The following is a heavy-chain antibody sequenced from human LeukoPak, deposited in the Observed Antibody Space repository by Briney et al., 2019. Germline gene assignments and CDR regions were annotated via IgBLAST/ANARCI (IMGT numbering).Heavy chain of an antibody. V-gene: IGHV3-21*01. CDR3: ARSPAAIDAFDI. CDR1: GFTFSSYS. D-gene: IGHD2-2*01. CDR2: ISSSSSYI. J-gene: IGHJ3*02. Sequence: GGSLRLSCAASGFTFSSYSMNWVRQAPGKGLEWVSSISSSSSYIYYADSVKGRFTISRDNAKNSLYLQMNSLRAEDTAVYYCARSPAAIDAFDIWGQGTMVTVSS.